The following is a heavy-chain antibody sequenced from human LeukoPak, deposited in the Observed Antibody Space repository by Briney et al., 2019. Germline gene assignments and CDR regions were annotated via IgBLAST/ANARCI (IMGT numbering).Heavy chain of an antibody. CDR2: ISYDGSNK. CDR3: QTGGHHDFWSGYSDGEFDY. J-gene: IGHJ4*02. Sequence: GGSLRLSCAASGFTFSSYGMHWVRQAPGKGLEWVAVISYDGSNKYYADSVKGRFTISRDNSKNTLYLQMSSLKVEDTAVYYCQTGGHHDFWSGYSDGEFDYWGQGTLVTVSS. V-gene: IGHV3-30*03. CDR1: GFTFSSYG. D-gene: IGHD3-3*01.